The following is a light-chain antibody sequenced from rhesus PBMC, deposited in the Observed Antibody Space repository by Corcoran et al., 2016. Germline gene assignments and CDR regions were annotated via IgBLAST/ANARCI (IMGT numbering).Light chain of an antibody. J-gene: IGKJ4*01. V-gene: IGKV1-33*02. Sequence: DVQMSQSPSSLSASVGDKVTITCRASQGITNASAWYQQKPGKALRCLIFAASSLGRGVPSRFIGRRSGTDFTLTTGSLQPEDFGTYYWQQGSSSPLTFGGGTKVDLK. CDR1: QGITNA. CDR2: AAS. CDR3: QQGSSSPLT.